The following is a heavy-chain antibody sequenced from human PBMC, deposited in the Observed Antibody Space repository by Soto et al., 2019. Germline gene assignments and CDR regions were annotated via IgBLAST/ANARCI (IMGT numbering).Heavy chain of an antibody. J-gene: IGHJ6*02. CDR2: INPSSGGT. D-gene: IGHD4-4*01. V-gene: IGHV1-2*02. Sequence: CGRKAPGQGLEWMGWINPSSGGTEFAEKFQGRVTVTRDKSIRTVFLELNSLTSDDTGVYFCARDFRTYSHGVEVRRQGTAVPVS. CDR3: ARDFRTYSHGVEV.